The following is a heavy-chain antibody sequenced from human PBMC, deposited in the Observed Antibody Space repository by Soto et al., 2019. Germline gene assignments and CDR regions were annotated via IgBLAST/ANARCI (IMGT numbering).Heavy chain of an antibody. CDR3: ARDRYCSGGSCSSSYQYFQH. CDR2: INHSGST. J-gene: IGHJ1*01. CDR1: GGSFSGYY. V-gene: IGHV4-34*01. D-gene: IGHD2-15*01. Sequence: PSETLSLTCAVYGGSFSGYYWSWIRQPPGKGLEWIGEINHSGSTNYNPSLKSRVTISVDTSKNQFSLKLSSVTAADTAVYYCARDRYCSGGSCSSSYQYFQHWGQGTLVPSPQ.